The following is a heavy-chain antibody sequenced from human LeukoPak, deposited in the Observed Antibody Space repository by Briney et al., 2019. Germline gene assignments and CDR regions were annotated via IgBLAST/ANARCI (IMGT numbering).Heavy chain of an antibody. Sequence: GGSLRLSCAASGFTFSSYSMNWVRQAPGKGLEWVSSISSSSSYIYYADSVKGRFTISRDNAKNSLYLQMNSLRAEDTAVYYCARESIAASTMGNAFDIWGQGTMVTVSS. V-gene: IGHV3-21*01. D-gene: IGHD6-6*01. CDR2: ISSSSSYI. CDR3: ARESIAASTMGNAFDI. CDR1: GFTFSSYS. J-gene: IGHJ3*02.